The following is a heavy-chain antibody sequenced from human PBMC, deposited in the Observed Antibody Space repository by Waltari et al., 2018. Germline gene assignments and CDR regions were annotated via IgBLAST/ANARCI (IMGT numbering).Heavy chain of an antibody. V-gene: IGHV4-34*01. J-gene: IGHJ3*01. D-gene: IGHD5-12*01. CDR2: INHAGNI. CDR1: GGSFSSYY. Sequence: QVQLQQWGAGLLKPSETLSLTCGVRGGSFSSYYWSWIRPSPGKGLEWIGKINHAGNIHYNPSFKSRVTMSIDTARNQFSLEVKSVIAADTAVYFCARISGLDYATPMWGLGTVVTVSS. CDR3: ARISGLDYATPM.